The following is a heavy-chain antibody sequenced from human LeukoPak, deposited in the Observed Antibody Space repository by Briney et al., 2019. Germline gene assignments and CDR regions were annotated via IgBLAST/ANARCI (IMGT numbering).Heavy chain of an antibody. V-gene: IGHV4-31*03. J-gene: IGHJ5*02. Sequence: SETLSLTCTVSGGSISSGGYYWSWIRQHPGKGLEWIGYIYYSGSTYYNPSLKSRVTISVDTSKNQFSLKLSSVTAADTAVYYCAREISNSVRINWFDPWGQGTLVTVSS. CDR2: IYYSGST. CDR1: GGSISSGGYY. D-gene: IGHD4-11*01. CDR3: AREISNSVRINWFDP.